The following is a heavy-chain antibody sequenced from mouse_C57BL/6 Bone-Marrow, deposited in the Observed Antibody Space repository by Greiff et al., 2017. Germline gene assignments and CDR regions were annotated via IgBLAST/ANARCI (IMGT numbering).Heavy chain of an antibody. V-gene: IGHV1-69*01. CDR1: GYTFTSYW. CDR3: ARSSYEVYFDY. D-gene: IGHD3-1*01. J-gene: IGHJ2*01. CDR2: IDPSDSYT. Sequence: VQLQQPGAELVMPGASVKLSCKASGYTFTSYWMHWVKQRPGQGLEWIGEIDPSDSYTNYNQKFKGKSTLTVDKSSSTADMQLSSLTSEDSAVYYCARSSYEVYFDYWGQGTTLTVSS.